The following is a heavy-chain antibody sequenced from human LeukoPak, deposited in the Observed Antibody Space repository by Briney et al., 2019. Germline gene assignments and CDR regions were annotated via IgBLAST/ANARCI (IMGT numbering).Heavy chain of an antibody. V-gene: IGHV4-59*12. J-gene: IGHJ4*02. CDR3: ARDHPLSAGAFDY. Sequence: SETLSLTCTVSGASINNYYWSWVRQPPLKGLEWIGYIYSTGDTNYNPSLKSRVTMSVDTSKNQCSLKLNSVTAADTAVYYCARDHPLSAGAFDYWGQGTLVTVSS. D-gene: IGHD3-10*01. CDR2: IYSTGDT. CDR1: GASINNYY.